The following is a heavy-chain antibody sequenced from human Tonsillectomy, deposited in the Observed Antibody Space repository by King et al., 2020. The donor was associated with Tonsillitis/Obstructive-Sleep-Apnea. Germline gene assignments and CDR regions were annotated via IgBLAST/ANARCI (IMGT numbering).Heavy chain of an antibody. J-gene: IGHJ4*02. CDR1: GFTFDDYA. CDR2: ISWNSGSI. V-gene: IGHV3-9*01. CDR3: AKAPTRSHRSTPRNY. Sequence: VQLVESGGGLVQPGRSLRLSCAASGFTFDDYAMHWVRQAPGKGLEWVSGISWNSGSIGYADSVKGRFTISRDNAKNSLYLQMNSLRAEDTALYYCAKAPTRSHRSTPRNYWGQGTLVTVSS. D-gene: IGHD2-15*01.